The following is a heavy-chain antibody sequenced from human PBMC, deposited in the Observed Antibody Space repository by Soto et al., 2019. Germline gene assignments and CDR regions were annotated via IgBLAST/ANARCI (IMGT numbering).Heavy chain of an antibody. D-gene: IGHD6-13*01. Sequence: QVQLVQSGAEVKKPGSSVKVSCKASGGTFSSYAISWVRQAPGQGLEWMGGIIPIFGTANYAQKFQGRVTITADESTSADYMELSSLRSEDTAVYYCARGEKPSKSSSSWLLHHWGQGTLVTVSS. J-gene: IGHJ1*01. CDR1: GGTFSSYA. CDR3: ARGEKPSKSSSSWLLHH. V-gene: IGHV1-69*01. CDR2: IIPIFGTA.